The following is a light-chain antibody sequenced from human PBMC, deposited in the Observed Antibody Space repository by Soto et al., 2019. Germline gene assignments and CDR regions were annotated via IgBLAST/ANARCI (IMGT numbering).Light chain of an antibody. CDR3: QQRCNWPPVT. CDR2: DAS. J-gene: IGKJ4*01. V-gene: IGKV3-11*01. Sequence: EIVLTQSPATLSLSPGERATLSCRASQSVSDCLAWYQQKPGQAPRLLISDASNRATGIPARFSGSGSGTDFTLTISSLEPEDFAVYYCQQRCNWPPVTFGGGTKVEIK. CDR1: QSVSDC.